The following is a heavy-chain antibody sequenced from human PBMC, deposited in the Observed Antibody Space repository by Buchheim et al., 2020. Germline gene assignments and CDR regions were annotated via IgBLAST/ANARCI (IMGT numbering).Heavy chain of an antibody. CDR3: AKAVWSGYSNTFFFFGMDV. CDR1: GGSINSGDYY. Sequence: QVQLQESGPGLVRPSQTLSLTCTVSGGSINSGDYYWSWVRQPPGKGLEWMGYIYFSGDTYYNPPLKSRITMSLDTSKNQFSLRLTSVTAADTAVYYCAKAVWSGYSNTFFFFGMDVWGQGTT. CDR2: IYFSGDT. J-gene: IGHJ6*01. V-gene: IGHV4-30-4*01. D-gene: IGHD3-3*01.